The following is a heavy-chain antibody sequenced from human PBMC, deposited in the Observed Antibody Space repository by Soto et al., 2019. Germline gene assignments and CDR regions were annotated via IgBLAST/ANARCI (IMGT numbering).Heavy chain of an antibody. J-gene: IGHJ4*02. D-gene: IGHD4-17*01. Sequence: SSETLSLTCTVSGGSISSGDYYWSWIRQPPGKGLEWIGYIYYSGGTYYNPSLKSRVTISVDTSKNQFSLKLSSVTAADTAVYYCASTTVTNLYYWGQGTLVTVSS. CDR1: GGSISSGDYY. CDR2: IYYSGGT. V-gene: IGHV4-30-4*01. CDR3: ASTTVTNLYY.